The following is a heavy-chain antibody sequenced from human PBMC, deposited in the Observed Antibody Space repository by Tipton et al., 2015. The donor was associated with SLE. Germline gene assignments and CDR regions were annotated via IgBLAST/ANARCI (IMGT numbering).Heavy chain of an antibody. D-gene: IGHD5-24*01. CDR1: GGSISGYY. J-gene: IGHJ3*02. CDR3: ARGRDRDREDAFDI. Sequence: TLSLTCTVSGGSISGYYWSWIRQPPGKGLEWIGYIYYSGSTNYNPSLKSRVTISVDTSKNQFSLKLSSVTAADTAVYYCARGRDRDREDAFDIWGQGTMVTVSS. CDR2: IYYSGST. V-gene: IGHV4-59*01.